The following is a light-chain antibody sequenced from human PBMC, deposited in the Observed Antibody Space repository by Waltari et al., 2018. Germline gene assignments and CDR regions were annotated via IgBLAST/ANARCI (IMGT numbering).Light chain of an antibody. Sequence: QSVLTQPPSASGTPGQRVTMTCSGSSSTIRSNSVYWYQTPPETTPKLLIFRNNQRPSGVPDRFSGSKSGTSASLAISGLRSEDESDYYCAAWDDTLSGVVFGGGTKLTVL. CDR1: SSTIRSNS. J-gene: IGLJ2*01. CDR2: RNN. CDR3: AAWDDTLSGVV. V-gene: IGLV1-47*01.